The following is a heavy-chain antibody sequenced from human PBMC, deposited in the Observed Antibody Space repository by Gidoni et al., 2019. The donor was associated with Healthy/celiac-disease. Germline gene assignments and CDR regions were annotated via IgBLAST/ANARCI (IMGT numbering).Heavy chain of an antibody. CDR2: IYYRGST. J-gene: IGHJ3*02. CDR1: GGPIRSYY. CDR3: ARDIWDYYDSSGYYSAFDI. V-gene: IGHV4-59*01. D-gene: IGHD3-22*01. Sequence: QVQLQESVPGLVKPSETLSLTCPVSGGPIRSYYWSWFRQPPGKGLEWIGYIYYRGSTNYNPSLKSRVTISVDTSKNQFSLKLSSVTAADTAVYYCARDIWDYYDSSGYYSAFDIWGQGTMVTVSS.